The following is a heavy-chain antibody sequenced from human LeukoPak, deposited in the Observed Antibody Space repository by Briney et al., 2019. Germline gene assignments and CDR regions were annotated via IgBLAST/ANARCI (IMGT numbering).Heavy chain of an antibody. CDR1: GGSISSYY. Sequence: PSETLSLTCTVSGGSISSYYWSWIRQPPGKGLEWIGYISYSGSTNYNPSLKSRVTISLDTSKNQFSLKLSSVTAADTAVYYCARGRSSSWYGLDYWGQGTLVTVSS. CDR3: ARGRSSSWYGLDY. J-gene: IGHJ4*02. D-gene: IGHD6-13*01. V-gene: IGHV4-59*01. CDR2: ISYSGST.